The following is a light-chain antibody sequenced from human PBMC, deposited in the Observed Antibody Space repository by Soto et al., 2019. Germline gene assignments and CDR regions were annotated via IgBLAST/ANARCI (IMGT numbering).Light chain of an antibody. V-gene: IGKV3-15*01. CDR3: QQYNNWPPLT. J-gene: IGKJ1*01. CDR1: QSVSSN. Sequence: EIVMTQSPATLSVSPGERATLSCRASQSVSSNLAWYQQKLGQAPRLLIYGASTRATGIPARFSGSGSGTEVPLNNSSLRAEEFAVYYCQQYNNWPPLTFGQGTKVEIK. CDR2: GAS.